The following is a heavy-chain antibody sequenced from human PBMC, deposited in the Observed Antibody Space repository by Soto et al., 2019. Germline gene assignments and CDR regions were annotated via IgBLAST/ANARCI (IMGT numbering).Heavy chain of an antibody. CDR1: GDSLRGQS. CDR3: AREDSNGWSGESLDV. CDR2: LDQSGGT. Sequence: SETMSLTCAVVGDSLRGQSWNWIRKSPGKGLEWIGELDQSGGTNYNPSLKSRAIISDDTSKNQFSLTLTSVTAADTAVYYCAREDSNGWSGESLDVWGQGTTVTVSS. V-gene: IGHV4-34*01. D-gene: IGHD6-19*01. J-gene: IGHJ6*02.